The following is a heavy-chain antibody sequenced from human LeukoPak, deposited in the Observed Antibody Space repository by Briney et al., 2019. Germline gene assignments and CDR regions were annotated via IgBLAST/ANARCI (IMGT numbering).Heavy chain of an antibody. D-gene: IGHD3-10*01. J-gene: IGHJ5*02. CDR1: GGTFSSYA. V-gene: IGHV1-69*13. Sequence: SVKVSCKASGGTFSSYAISWVRQAPGQGLEWMGGIIPIFGTANYAQKFQGRVTITADESTSTAYMELSSLRSEDTAVYYCARDHTAHYYGSGSYSPYHWGQGTLVTVSS. CDR2: IIPIFGTA. CDR3: ARDHTAHYYGSGSYSPYH.